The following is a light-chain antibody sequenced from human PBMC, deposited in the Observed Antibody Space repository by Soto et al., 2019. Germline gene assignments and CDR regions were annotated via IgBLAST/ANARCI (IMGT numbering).Light chain of an antibody. CDR3: FSYTSSGTYV. CDR1: SSDVGNYKY. Sequence: QSVLTQPASVSGSPGQSITISCTGTSSDVGNYKYVSWYQQHPGKAPKLMIYEVSNRPSGVSNRFSGSKSGNTASLTISGLQAEAETDYYCFSYTSSGTYVFGTGTKLTVL. CDR2: EVS. V-gene: IGLV2-14*01. J-gene: IGLJ1*01.